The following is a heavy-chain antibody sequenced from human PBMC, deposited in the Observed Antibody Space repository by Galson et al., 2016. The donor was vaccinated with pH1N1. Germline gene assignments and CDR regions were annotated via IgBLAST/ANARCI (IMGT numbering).Heavy chain of an antibody. CDR2: INQDGSRK. D-gene: IGHD1-26*01. CDR3: ATEDYYTSLY. CDR1: GFIFSDYW. V-gene: IGHV3-7*01. J-gene: IGHJ4*02. Sequence: LRLSCAASGFIFSDYWMSWVRQAPGKGLEWVAKINQDGSRKYYVDSMKGRCTISRVNAENSLSLQMNSLRVEDTALYYCATEDYYTSLYWGQGILVTVSS.